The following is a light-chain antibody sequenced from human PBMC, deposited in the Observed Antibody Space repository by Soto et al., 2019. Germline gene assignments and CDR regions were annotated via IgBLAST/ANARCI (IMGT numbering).Light chain of an antibody. CDR1: SSNIGSNL. Sequence: QSVLTQPPSVSAAPGQKVTISCSVSSSNIGSNLVSWYQQLPGTAPKLLIYDNNKRPSGIPDRFSGSKSGTSASLGITGLQTGDEADYSCATWDSSLSAGLFGGGTKLTVL. CDR2: DNN. J-gene: IGLJ3*02. CDR3: ATWDSSLSAGL. V-gene: IGLV1-51*01.